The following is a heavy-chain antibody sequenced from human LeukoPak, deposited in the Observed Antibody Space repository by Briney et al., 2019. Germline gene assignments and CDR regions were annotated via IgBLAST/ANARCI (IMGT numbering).Heavy chain of an antibody. CDR3: ARDYYYDTSGHRSGYFDL. V-gene: IGHV1-3*01. CDR1: GYTFTSYA. D-gene: IGHD3-22*01. CDR2: INAGNGNT. J-gene: IGHJ2*01. Sequence: GASVTVSCTASGYTFTSYAMHWVRQVPGQRLEWMGWINAGNGNTKYSQKFQGRVTITRDTSASTAYMELSSLRSEDTAVYYCARDYYYDTSGHRSGYFDLWGRGTLVTVSS.